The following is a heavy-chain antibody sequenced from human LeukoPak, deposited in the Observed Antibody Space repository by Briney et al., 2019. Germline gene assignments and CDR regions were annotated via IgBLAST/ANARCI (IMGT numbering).Heavy chain of an antibody. CDR1: GGSIYSYY. J-gene: IGHJ6*02. CDR3: ARNPSYDILTGYSDYYGMDV. V-gene: IGHV4-59*01. D-gene: IGHD3-9*01. CDR2: IYNSGST. Sequence: SETLSLTCTVSGGSIYSYYWSWVRQPPGKGLEWIGYIYNSGSTNYNPSLKSRVTISVDTSKNQFSLKLNSLTAADTALYYCARNPSYDILTGYSDYYGMDVWGQGTTVTVSS.